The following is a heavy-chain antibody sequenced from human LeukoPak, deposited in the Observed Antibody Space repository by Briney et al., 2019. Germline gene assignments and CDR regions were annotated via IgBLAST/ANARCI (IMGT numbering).Heavy chain of an antibody. D-gene: IGHD3-9*01. V-gene: IGHV4-34*01. Sequence: SETLSLTCAVYGGSFSGYYWSWIRQPPGKGLEWIGEINHSGSTNYNPSLKSRVTISVDTSKNQFSLKLSSATAADTAVYYCARDPTVLRYFDWLSPMGYYGMDVWGQGTTVTVSS. CDR3: ARDPTVLRYFDWLSPMGYYGMDV. J-gene: IGHJ6*02. CDR1: GGSFSGYY. CDR2: INHSGST.